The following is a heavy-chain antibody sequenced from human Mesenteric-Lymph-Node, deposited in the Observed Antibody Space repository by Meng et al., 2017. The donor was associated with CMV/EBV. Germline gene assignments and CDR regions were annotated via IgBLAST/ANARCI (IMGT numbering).Heavy chain of an antibody. CDR1: GGSFSGYY. D-gene: IGHD6-13*01. CDR3: ARGSWYGYYFDY. V-gene: IGHV4-34*01. J-gene: IGHJ4*02. Sequence: CAVYGGSFSGYYWSWLRQPPGKGLEWIGEINHSGSTNYNPSLKSRVTISVDTSKNQFSLKLSSVTAADTAVYYCARGSWYGYYFDYWGQGTLVTVSS. CDR2: INHSGST.